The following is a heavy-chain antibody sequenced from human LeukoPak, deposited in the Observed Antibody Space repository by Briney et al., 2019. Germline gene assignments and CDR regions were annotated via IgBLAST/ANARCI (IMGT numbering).Heavy chain of an antibody. CDR2: ISSSSSYI. CDR1: GFTFSSYS. D-gene: IGHD3-9*01. Sequence: GGSLRLSCAASGFTFSSYSMNWVRQAPGKGLEWVSSISSSSSYIYYADSVKGRFTISRDNSKNTLYLQMNSLRAEDTAVYYCARDRDLLTGFPEAFDIWGQGTMVTVSS. V-gene: IGHV3-21*01. J-gene: IGHJ3*02. CDR3: ARDRDLLTGFPEAFDI.